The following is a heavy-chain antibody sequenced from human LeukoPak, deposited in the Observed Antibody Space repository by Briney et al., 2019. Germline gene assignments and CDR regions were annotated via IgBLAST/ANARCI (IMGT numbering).Heavy chain of an antibody. J-gene: IGHJ4*02. CDR2: ISGSGGST. Sequence: GSLRLSCAASGFTFSSYAMSWVRQAPGKGLEWVSAISGSGGSTYYADSVKGRFTISRDNSKNTLYLQMNSLRAEDTAVYYCAKSSTHHYYDSSGYLDYWGQGTLVTVSS. CDR3: AKSSTHHYYDSSGYLDY. D-gene: IGHD3-22*01. CDR1: GFTFSSYA. V-gene: IGHV3-23*01.